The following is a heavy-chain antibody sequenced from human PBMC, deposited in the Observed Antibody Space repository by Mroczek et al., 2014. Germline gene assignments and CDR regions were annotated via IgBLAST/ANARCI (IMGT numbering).Heavy chain of an antibody. Sequence: QVQLVQSGGGVVQPGRSLRLSCAASGFTFSSYAMHWVRQAPGKGLEWVAVISYDGSNKYYADSVKGRFTISRDNSKNTLYLQMNSLRAEDTAVYYCARDGSLRPYSSGGYFDYWGQGTLVTVSS. CDR1: GFTFSSYA. CDR3: ARDGSLRPYSSGGYFDY. D-gene: IGHD6-19*01. CDR2: ISYDGSNK. J-gene: IGHJ4*01. V-gene: IGHV3-30-3*01.